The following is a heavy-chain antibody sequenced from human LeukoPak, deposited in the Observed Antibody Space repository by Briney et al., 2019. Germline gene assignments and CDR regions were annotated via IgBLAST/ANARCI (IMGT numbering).Heavy chain of an antibody. CDR3: AKAPRDIVATVFFDY. CDR2: ISYVGSNK. V-gene: IGHV3-30*18. D-gene: IGHD5-12*01. CDR1: GFTFSSYG. Sequence: GGSLRLSCAASGFTFSSYGMHWVRQAPGKGLEWVAVISYVGSNKYYADSVKGRFTISRDNSKNTLYLQMNSLRAEDTAVYYCAKAPRDIVATVFFDYWGRGTLVTVSS. J-gene: IGHJ4*02.